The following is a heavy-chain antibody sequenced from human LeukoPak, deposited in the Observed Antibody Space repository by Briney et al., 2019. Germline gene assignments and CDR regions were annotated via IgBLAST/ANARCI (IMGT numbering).Heavy chain of an antibody. CDR2: IYYSGNT. V-gene: IGHV4-39*01. J-gene: IGHJ4*02. CDR1: GGSVSSSDYY. D-gene: IGHD3-9*01. CDR3: ARRYFDWSTFDY. Sequence: SETLSLTCTVSGGSVSSSDYYWGWIRQPPGKGLEWIGSIYYSGNTYYNPSLKSRVTISVDTSKNQFSLKLSSVTAADTAVYYCARRYFDWSTFDYWGQGTLVTVSS.